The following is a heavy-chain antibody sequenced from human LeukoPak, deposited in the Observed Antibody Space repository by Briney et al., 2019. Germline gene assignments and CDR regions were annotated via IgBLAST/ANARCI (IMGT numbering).Heavy chain of an antibody. CDR1: GYSISSGYY. CDR2: IYHSGST. J-gene: IGHJ4*02. D-gene: IGHD1-26*01. Sequence: SETLSLTCTVSGYSISSGYYWGWIRPPPGKGLEWIGSIYHSGSTYYNPSLKSRVTISVDTSKNQFSLKLSSVTAADTAVYYCARDPGKWEEEFDYWGQGTLVTVSS. V-gene: IGHV4-38-2*02. CDR3: ARDPGKWEEEFDY.